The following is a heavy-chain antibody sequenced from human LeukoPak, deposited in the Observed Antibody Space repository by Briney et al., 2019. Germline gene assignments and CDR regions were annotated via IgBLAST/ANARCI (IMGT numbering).Heavy chain of an antibody. CDR1: GFTFSSYG. CDR2: ISYDGSNK. J-gene: IGHJ4*02. CDR3: AKEGHGSSLDY. Sequence: GRSLRLSCAASGFTFSSYGMHWVRQAPGKGLEWVAVISYDGSNKYYADSVKGRFTISRDNSKNTLYLQVNSLRAEDTAVYYCAKEGHGSSLDYWGQGTLVTVSS. D-gene: IGHD6-13*01. V-gene: IGHV3-30*18.